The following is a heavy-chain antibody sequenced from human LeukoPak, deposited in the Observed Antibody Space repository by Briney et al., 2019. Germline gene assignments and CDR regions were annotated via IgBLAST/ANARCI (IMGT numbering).Heavy chain of an antibody. D-gene: IGHD6-19*01. CDR1: GFTFSSYA. V-gene: IGHV3-30*17. Sequence: PGGSLRLSCAASGFTFSSYAMHWVREAPGKGLEWVAVISYDGSNKYYADSVKGRFTISRHNSKTTLYLQMNSLRVEDTAVYYCARGGTPGYSSGRIDYWGQGTLVTVSS. CDR2: ISYDGSNK. CDR3: ARGGTPGYSSGRIDY. J-gene: IGHJ4*02.